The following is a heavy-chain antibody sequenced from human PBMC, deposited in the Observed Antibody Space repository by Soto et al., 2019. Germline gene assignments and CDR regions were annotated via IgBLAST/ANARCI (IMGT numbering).Heavy chain of an antibody. CDR1: GGTFSSYT. J-gene: IGHJ3*02. CDR3: ARRYCSGGSCAAHGAFDI. D-gene: IGHD2-15*01. V-gene: IGHV1-69*02. Sequence: QVQLVQSGAEVKKPGSSVKVSCKASGGTFSSYTISWVRQAPGQGLEWMGRIIPILGIANYAQKFQGRVTITAEXXTXTXCMELSSLRSEDTAVYYCARRYCSGGSCAAHGAFDIWGQGTMVTVSS. CDR2: IIPILGIA.